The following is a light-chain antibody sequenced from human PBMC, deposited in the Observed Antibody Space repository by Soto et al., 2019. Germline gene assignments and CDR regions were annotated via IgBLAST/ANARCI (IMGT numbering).Light chain of an antibody. CDR1: QSVSRY. Sequence: EIVLTQSPASPSVSAGERATLSWRASQSVSRYLAWYQQKPGQAPRLLIYDASNRATGIPARFSGSGSGTDGTLTISSLQPEDGSVYDSQQRSVWPITFGQGTRLEIK. CDR2: DAS. CDR3: QQRSVWPIT. J-gene: IGKJ5*01. V-gene: IGKV3-11*01.